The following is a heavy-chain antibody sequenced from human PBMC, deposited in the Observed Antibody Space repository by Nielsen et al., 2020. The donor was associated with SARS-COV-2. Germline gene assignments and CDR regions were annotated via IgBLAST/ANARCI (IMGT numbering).Heavy chain of an antibody. CDR1: GFTFSGYA. CDR2: ISYNGDNK. V-gene: IGHV3-30*04. CDR3: GRAFDI. J-gene: IGHJ3*02. Sequence: GESLKISCAASGFTFSGYAMHWVRQAPGKGLEWVAFISYNGDNKYYADSVKGRFTISRDNSKNTLYLGVNSLRPEDTAVYFCGRAFDIWGQGTMVTVSS.